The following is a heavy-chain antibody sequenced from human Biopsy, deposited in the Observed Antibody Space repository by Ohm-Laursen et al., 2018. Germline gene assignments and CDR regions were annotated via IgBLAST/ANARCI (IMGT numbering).Heavy chain of an antibody. CDR1: GDSISTSTTYY. CDR3: ARHPTGFWFDP. Sequence: TLSLTCTVSGDSISTSTTYYWAWLRPPPGKGLEWIGSIYNSETTFYNPSPKSRVAISVDTSTNPFSLKVSSVTAADTALYYCARHPTGFWFDPWGHGTLVTVSS. J-gene: IGHJ5*02. CDR2: IYNSETT. V-gene: IGHV4-39*01.